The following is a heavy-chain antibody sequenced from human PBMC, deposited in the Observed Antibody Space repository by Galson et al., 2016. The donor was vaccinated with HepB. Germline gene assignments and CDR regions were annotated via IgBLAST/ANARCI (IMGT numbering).Heavy chain of an antibody. CDR3: ARSGGSAGMY. V-gene: IGHV4-59*08. CDR1: GGSISGKY. J-gene: IGHJ1*01. D-gene: IGHD3-16*01. Sequence: SETLSLTCSVSGGSISGKYWSWTRQLPGKGLEWIAYMHDSGSTRYNPSLKSRVTISADTSINQFSLRLSSVTAGDTAVYYCARSGGSAGMYWGQGTLVTVS. CDR2: MHDSGST.